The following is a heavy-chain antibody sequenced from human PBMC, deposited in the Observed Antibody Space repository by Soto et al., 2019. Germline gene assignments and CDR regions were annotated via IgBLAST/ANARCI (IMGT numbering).Heavy chain of an antibody. V-gene: IGHV3-74*01. CDR3: SRGGGFSGNYL. CDR2: IDTDGSTT. CDR1: GFSFSAYW. Sequence: EVQLVESGGGLVQPGGSLRLSCAAPGFSFSAYWTHWVRQAPGMGLVWVSCIDTDGSTTTYADSVKGRFTISRDNVKNTLYLQMDSLRAEDTALYYCSRGGGFSGNYLGGQGTLVTVSS. D-gene: IGHD1-26*01. J-gene: IGHJ4*02.